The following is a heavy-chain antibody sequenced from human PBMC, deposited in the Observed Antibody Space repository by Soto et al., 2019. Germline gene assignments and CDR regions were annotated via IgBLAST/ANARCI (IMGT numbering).Heavy chain of an antibody. D-gene: IGHD4-17*01. J-gene: IGHJ4*02. Sequence: SETLSHTCTGSSGSISSHYGSCFRQPPGKGLEWIGNIYHSGSTNYNPSLKSRVTISVDMSKNQFSLKLSSVTAADTAVYYCARAMTTVTTFDYWGQGTLVTVS. CDR2: IYHSGST. CDR1: SGSISSHY. V-gene: IGHV4-59*08. CDR3: ARAMTTVTTFDY.